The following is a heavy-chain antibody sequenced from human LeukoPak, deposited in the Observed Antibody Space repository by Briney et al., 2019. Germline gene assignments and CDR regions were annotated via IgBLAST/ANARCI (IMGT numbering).Heavy chain of an antibody. CDR1: GFTFSSYE. D-gene: IGHD1-26*01. CDR2: ISSSGSTI. V-gene: IGHV3-48*03. Sequence: PGGSLRLSCAASGFTFSSYEMNWVRQAPGKGLEWVSYISSSGSTIYYADSVKGRFTISRDNAKNSLYLQMNSLRAEDTALYYYARDRGGSYVRPYYFDSWGQGTLVTVSS. CDR3: ARDRGGSYVRPYYFDS. J-gene: IGHJ4*02.